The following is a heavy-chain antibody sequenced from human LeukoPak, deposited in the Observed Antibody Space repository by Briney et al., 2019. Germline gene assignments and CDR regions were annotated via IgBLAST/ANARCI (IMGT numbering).Heavy chain of an antibody. V-gene: IGHV1-2*02. CDR3: ARAFGGVIARTIDY. CDR1: GYTFTGYY. J-gene: IGHJ4*02. D-gene: IGHD3-16*02. Sequence: ASVKVSCKASGYTFTGYYMHWVRQAPGQGLEWMGWINPNSGGTNYAQKFQGRVTMTRDTSISTAYMELSRLRSDDTAVYYCARAFGGVIARTIDYWGQGTLVTVSS. CDR2: INPNSGGT.